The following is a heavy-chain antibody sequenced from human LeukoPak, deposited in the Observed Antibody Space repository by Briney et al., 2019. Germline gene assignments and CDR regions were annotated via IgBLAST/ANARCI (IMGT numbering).Heavy chain of an antibody. J-gene: IGHJ3*02. CDR1: GFTFSSNW. V-gene: IGHV3-74*01. Sequence: GGSLRLSCAASGFTFSSNWMHWVRQAPGKGLVWVSRINSDGSSISYADSVRGRFTISRDNAKNTLYLQMNRLRAEDTAVYYCARAKRNGFDIWGQGTMVTVSS. CDR3: ARAKRNGFDI. CDR2: INSDGSSI.